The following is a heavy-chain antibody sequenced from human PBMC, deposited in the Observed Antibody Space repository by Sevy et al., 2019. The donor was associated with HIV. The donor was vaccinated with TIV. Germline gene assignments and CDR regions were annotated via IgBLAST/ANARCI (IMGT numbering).Heavy chain of an antibody. V-gene: IGHV3-48*02. CDR3: ARDLDILTGYPRPYYYYMDV. CDR2: ISSSSTI. J-gene: IGHJ6*03. D-gene: IGHD3-9*01. CDR1: GFTFSSYS. Sequence: GGSLRLSCAASGFTFSSYSMNWVRQAPGKGLEWVSYISSSSTIYYADSAKGRFTISRDNAKNSLYLQMNSLRDEDTAVYYCARDLDILTGYPRPYYYYMDVWGKGTTVTVSS.